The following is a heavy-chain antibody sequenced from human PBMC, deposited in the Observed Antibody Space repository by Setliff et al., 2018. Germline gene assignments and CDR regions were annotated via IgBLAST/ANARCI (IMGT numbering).Heavy chain of an antibody. V-gene: IGHV4-59*11. J-gene: IGHJ4*02. CDR1: VASISTHY. CDR3: ARTGTYRYFDF. CDR2: TYYIGAT. D-gene: IGHD1-26*01. Sequence: KPSETLSLTCTVSVASISTHYWSWIRQPPGKGLEWIGHTYYIGATNYNPSLKGRVSISVDTSKNQLSLTLSSVTAADTAVYYCARTGTYRYFDFWGQGAPVTVSS.